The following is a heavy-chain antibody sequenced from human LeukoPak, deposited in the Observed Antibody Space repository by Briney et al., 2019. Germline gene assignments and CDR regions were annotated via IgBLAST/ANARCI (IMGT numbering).Heavy chain of an antibody. CDR2: IRYDGSNK. CDR3: AKDAGGYSYGHYWYFDL. J-gene: IGHJ2*01. V-gene: IGHV3-30*02. CDR1: GFTFSSYG. Sequence: GGSLRLSCAASGFTFSSYGMHWVRQAPGKGLEWVAFIRYDGSNKYYADSVKGRFTISRDNSKDTLYLQMNSLRAEDTAVYYCAKDAGGYSYGHYWYFDLWGRGTLVTVSS. D-gene: IGHD5-18*01.